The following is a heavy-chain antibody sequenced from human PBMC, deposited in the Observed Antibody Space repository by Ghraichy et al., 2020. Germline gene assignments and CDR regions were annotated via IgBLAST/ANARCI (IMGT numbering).Heavy chain of an antibody. V-gene: IGHV3-49*04. CDR1: GFTFGDYA. D-gene: IGHD3-3*01. Sequence: GGSLRLSCTASGFTFGDYAMSWVRQAPGKGLEWVGFIRSKAYGGTTEYAASVKGRFTISRDDSKSIAYLQMNSLKTEDTAVYYCTREGGQYDFWSGWIDYWGQGTLVTVSS. J-gene: IGHJ4*02. CDR3: TREGGQYDFWSGWIDY. CDR2: IRSKAYGGTT.